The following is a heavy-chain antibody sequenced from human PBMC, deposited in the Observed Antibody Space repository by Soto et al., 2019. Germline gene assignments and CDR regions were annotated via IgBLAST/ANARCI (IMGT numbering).Heavy chain of an antibody. CDR3: ARLSDFWSGLYYYYMDV. D-gene: IGHD3-3*01. Sequence: QLQLQESGPGLVKPSETLSLTCTVSGGSISSSSYYWGWIRQPPGKGLEWIGSIYYSGSTYYNPSLKSRVTTSVDTSKNQFSLKLSSVTAADTAVYYCARLSDFWSGLYYYYMDVWGKGTTVTVSS. J-gene: IGHJ6*03. V-gene: IGHV4-39*01. CDR2: IYYSGST. CDR1: GGSISSSSYY.